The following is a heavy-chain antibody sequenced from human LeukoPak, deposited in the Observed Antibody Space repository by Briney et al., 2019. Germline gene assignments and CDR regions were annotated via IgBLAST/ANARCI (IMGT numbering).Heavy chain of an antibody. CDR1: GFTVSSSY. Sequence: GGSLRLSCAASGFTVSSSYMNWVRQTPGKGLEWVSVIYSGGSTYYADSVKGRFTISRDNSKNTLYLQMNSLRAEDTAVYYCARDNNYWGQGTLVTVSS. CDR3: ARDNNY. CDR2: IYSGGST. J-gene: IGHJ4*02. V-gene: IGHV3-53*01.